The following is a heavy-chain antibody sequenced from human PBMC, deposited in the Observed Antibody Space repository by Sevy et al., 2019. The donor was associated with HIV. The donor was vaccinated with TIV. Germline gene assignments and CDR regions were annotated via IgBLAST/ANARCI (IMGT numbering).Heavy chain of an antibody. Sequence: SETLSLTCTVSGGSISSSSYYWGWIRQPPGKGLEWIGSIHYSGSTYYNPSLKSRVTISVDTSKNQFSLKLSSVTAADTAVCYCVRYYYMDVWGKGTTVTVSS. CDR1: GGSISSSSYY. CDR3: VRYYYMDV. V-gene: IGHV4-39*01. J-gene: IGHJ6*03. CDR2: IHYSGST.